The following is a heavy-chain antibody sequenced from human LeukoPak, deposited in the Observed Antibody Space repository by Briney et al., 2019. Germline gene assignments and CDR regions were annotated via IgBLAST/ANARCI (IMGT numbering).Heavy chain of an antibody. Sequence: ASVKVSCKASGYTFTSYDINWVRQAIGQGLEWMGWMNPNSGNTGYAQKFQGRVTMTRNTSISTAYMELSSLRSEDTAVYYCARGPPIRGLWFGERDYWGQGTLVTVSS. D-gene: IGHD3-10*01. V-gene: IGHV1-8*01. CDR1: GYTFTSYD. J-gene: IGHJ4*02. CDR2: MNPNSGNT. CDR3: ARGPPIRGLWFGERDY.